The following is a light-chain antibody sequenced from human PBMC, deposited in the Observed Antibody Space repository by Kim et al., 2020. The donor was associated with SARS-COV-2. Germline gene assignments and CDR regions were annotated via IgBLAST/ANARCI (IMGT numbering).Light chain of an antibody. CDR1: SSNIGRNT. CDR2: RNN. CDR3: ATWDDSLNGWV. Sequence: GQRVTIACSGSSSNIGRNTVNWYQQLPGTAPKPLISRNNQRPSGVPDRFSGSKSGTSASLAISGLQSEDEADYYCATWDDSLNGWVFGGGTKLTVL. V-gene: IGLV1-44*01. J-gene: IGLJ3*02.